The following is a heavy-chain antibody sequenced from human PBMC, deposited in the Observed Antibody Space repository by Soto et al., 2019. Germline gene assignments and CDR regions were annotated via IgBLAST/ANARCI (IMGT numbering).Heavy chain of an antibody. J-gene: IGHJ6*02. CDR2: IYYSGST. CDR3: ARLMATTYYYYYGMDV. Sequence: LSLTCTVSGGSISSYYWSWIRQPPGKGLEWIGYIYYSGSTNYNPSLKSRVTISVDTSKNQFSLKLSSVTAADTAVYYCARLMATTYYYYYGMDVWGQGTTVTVSS. V-gene: IGHV4-59*01. D-gene: IGHD5-12*01. CDR1: GGSISSYY.